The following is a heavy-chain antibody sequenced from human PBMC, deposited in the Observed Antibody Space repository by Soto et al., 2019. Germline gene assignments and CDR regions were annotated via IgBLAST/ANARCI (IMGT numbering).Heavy chain of an antibody. V-gene: IGHV4-34*01. J-gene: IGHJ4*02. CDR2: INHSGST. CDR3: ARGGRDGYNYYFDY. CDR1: GGSFSGYY. Sequence: PLETLSLTCAVYGGSFSGYYWSWVRQPPGKGLEWIGEINHSGSTNYNPSLKSRVTISVDTSKNQFSLKLSSVTAADTAVYYCARGGRDGYNYYFDYWGQGTLVTVSS. D-gene: IGHD5-12*01.